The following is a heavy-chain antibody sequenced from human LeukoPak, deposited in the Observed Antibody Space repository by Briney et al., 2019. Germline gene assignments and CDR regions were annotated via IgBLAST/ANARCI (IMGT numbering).Heavy chain of an antibody. CDR2: INPNSGGT. J-gene: IGHJ4*02. D-gene: IGHD3-10*01. CDR3: ARSILWFGDAFDY. Sequence: ASVKVSCKASGGTFSSYAISWVRQAPGQGLEWMGRINPNSGGTNYAQKFQGRVTMTRDTSISTAYMELSRLRSDDTAVYYCARSILWFGDAFDYWGQGTLVTVSS. V-gene: IGHV1-2*06. CDR1: GGTFSSYA.